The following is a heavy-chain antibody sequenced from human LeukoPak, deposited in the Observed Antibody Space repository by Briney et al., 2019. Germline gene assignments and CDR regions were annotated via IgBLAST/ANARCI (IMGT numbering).Heavy chain of an antibody. CDR2: IIPIFGTA. V-gene: IGHV1-69*05. CDR1: GGTFSSYA. Sequence: ASVKVSCKASGGTFSSYAISWVRQAPGQGLGWMGGIIPIFGTANYAQKFQGRVTITTDESTSTAYMELSSLRSEDTAVYYCAKEAGYNYAPLDSWGQGTLVTVSS. CDR3: AKEAGYNYAPLDS. D-gene: IGHD5-18*01. J-gene: IGHJ4*02.